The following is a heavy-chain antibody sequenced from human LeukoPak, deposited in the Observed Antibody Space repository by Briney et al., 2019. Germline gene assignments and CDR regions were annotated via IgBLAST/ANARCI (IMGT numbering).Heavy chain of an antibody. V-gene: IGHV1-2*02. J-gene: IGHJ6*02. D-gene: IGHD2-2*02. CDR2: INPNSGGT. Sequence: GASVKVSCKASGYTFTGYYMHWVRQAPGQGLEGMGWINPNSGGTNYAQKFQGRVTMTRDTSISTAYMELSRLRSDDTAVYYCARDRGYCSSTSCYSYYYYGMDVWGQGTTVTVSS. CDR1: GYTFTGYY. CDR3: ARDRGYCSSTSCYSYYYYGMDV.